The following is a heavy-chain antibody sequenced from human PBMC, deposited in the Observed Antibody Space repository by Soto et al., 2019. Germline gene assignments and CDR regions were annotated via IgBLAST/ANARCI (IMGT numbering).Heavy chain of an antibody. J-gene: IGHJ4*02. V-gene: IGHV3-15*01. Sequence: ESGGDLVKPGGSLRLSCVTSGFMFSNAWMNWVRQAPGKGLEWVGRIKSKRDGGARDYAEPVKGRFSISRDDSKNTVFLQMNSLRAEDTAVYYCVEGWNDFWGQGTLVTVSS. CDR3: VEGWNDF. CDR2: IKSKRDGGAR. D-gene: IGHD1-1*01. CDR1: GFMFSNAW.